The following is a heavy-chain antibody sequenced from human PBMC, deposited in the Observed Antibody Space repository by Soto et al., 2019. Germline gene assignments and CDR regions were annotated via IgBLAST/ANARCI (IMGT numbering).Heavy chain of an antibody. CDR3: ARHKDTSSRYLLLDY. V-gene: IGHV4-39*01. CDR2: AYYRGNT. J-gene: IGHJ4*02. D-gene: IGHD6-13*01. CDR1: GGSISSSSYY. Sequence: SETLSLTCTVSGGSISSSSYYWGWIRQPPGKGLEWIGSAYYRGNTYYNPSLKSRVTTSVDTSKNQFSLKLYSVTAADTALYYCARHKDTSSRYLLLDYWGQGTLVTVSS.